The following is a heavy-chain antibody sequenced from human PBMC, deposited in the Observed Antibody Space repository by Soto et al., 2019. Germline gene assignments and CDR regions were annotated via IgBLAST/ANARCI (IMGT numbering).Heavy chain of an antibody. J-gene: IGHJ6*02. D-gene: IGHD6-13*01. V-gene: IGHV1-69*13. CDR1: GGTLRSHA. CDR2: IIPIFGSP. CDR3: AGTAEIPYYHGMDV. Sequence: SVKVSCKASGGTLRSHAINWVRQAPGQGLEWMGGIIPIFGSPNYAQKFQGRVTITADESSITAYMELSSLRSEDTAVYYCAGTAEIPYYHGMDVWGQGTTVTVSS.